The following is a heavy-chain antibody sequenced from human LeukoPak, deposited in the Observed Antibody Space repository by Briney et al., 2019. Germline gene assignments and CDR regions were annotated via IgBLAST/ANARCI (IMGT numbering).Heavy chain of an antibody. V-gene: IGHV4-31*11. Sequence: SETLSLTCAVYGGSFSGYYWSWIRQHPGKGLEWIGYIYYSGSTYYNPSLKSRVTISVDTSKNQFSLKLSSVTAADTAVYYCARAFFTGYYYGMDVWGQGTTVTVSS. CDR1: GGSFSGYY. J-gene: IGHJ6*02. D-gene: IGHD3-3*01. CDR2: IYYSGST. CDR3: ARAFFTGYYYGMDV.